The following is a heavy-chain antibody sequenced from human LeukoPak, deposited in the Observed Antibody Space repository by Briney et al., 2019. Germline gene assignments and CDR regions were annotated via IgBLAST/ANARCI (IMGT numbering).Heavy chain of an antibody. V-gene: IGHV3-21*01. Sequence: GGSLRLSCVTSGFSFSTYSMSWVRQSPGKGLEWVSAITRSSNSIYYADAVKGRFTISRDNAKRSVYLQMNSLRVEDTAIYYCTSELYFSDGSGLWGPGTVVTVSS. D-gene: IGHD3-22*01. J-gene: IGHJ3*01. CDR3: TSELYFSDGSGL. CDR2: ITRSSNSI. CDR1: GFSFSTYS.